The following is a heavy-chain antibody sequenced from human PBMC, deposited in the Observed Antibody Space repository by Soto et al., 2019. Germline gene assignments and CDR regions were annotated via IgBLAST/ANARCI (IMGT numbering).Heavy chain of an antibody. D-gene: IGHD3-3*01. V-gene: IGHV3-23*01. CDR2: ISGSGGST. J-gene: IGHJ6*02. CDR1: GFTFSSYA. Sequence: GGSLRLSCAASGFTFSSYAMSWVRQAPGKGLEWVSAISGSGGSTYYADSVKGRFTISRDNSKNTLYLQMNSLRAEDTAVYYCAKDLDADFWSGYLNYYYYGMDVWGQGTTVTVSS. CDR3: AKDLDADFWSGYLNYYYYGMDV.